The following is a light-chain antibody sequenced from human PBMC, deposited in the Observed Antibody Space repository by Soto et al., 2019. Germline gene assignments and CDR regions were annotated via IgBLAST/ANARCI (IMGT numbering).Light chain of an antibody. V-gene: IGKV3D-15*01. CDR1: QSVSTK. Sequence: ERVMTQSPVSLSVSPGERATLSCRASQSVSTKLAWYQQKPGQAPRLLIYHASIRAAGIPARFSGSRSGAEFTLTISSLQSEDFAVYYCQHYVNWPLTFGGGTKVDIK. CDR3: QHYVNWPLT. J-gene: IGKJ4*01. CDR2: HAS.